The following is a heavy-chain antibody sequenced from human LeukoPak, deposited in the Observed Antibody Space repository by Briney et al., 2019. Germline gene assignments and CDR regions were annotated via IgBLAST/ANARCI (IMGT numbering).Heavy chain of an antibody. Sequence: ASVKVSCKASGYTFTGYYMHWVRQAPGQGLEWMGWINPNSGGTNYAQKFQGRVTMTRDTSISTAYMELSRLTSDDTAVYFCARAIVGATNYWGQGTLVTVSS. CDR1: GYTFTGYY. D-gene: IGHD1-26*01. V-gene: IGHV1-2*02. CDR2: INPNSGGT. CDR3: ARAIVGATNY. J-gene: IGHJ4*02.